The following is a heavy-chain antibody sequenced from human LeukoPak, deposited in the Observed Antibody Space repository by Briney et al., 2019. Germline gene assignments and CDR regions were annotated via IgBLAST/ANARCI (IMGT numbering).Heavy chain of an antibody. CDR3: ARTLHSSSWYWFDP. Sequence: SETLSLTCTVSGGSISSYYWIWIRQPPGKGLEWIGYIYTSGSTNYNPSLKSRVTISVDTSKNQFSLKLSSVTAADTAVYYCARTLHSSSWYWFDPWGQGTLVTVSS. V-gene: IGHV4-4*09. CDR2: IYTSGST. CDR1: GGSISSYY. J-gene: IGHJ5*02. D-gene: IGHD6-13*01.